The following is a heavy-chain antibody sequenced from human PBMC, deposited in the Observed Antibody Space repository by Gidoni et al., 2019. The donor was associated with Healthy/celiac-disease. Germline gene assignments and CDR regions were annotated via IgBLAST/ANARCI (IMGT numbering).Heavy chain of an antibody. V-gene: IGHV1-69*08. CDR2: IIPILGIA. CDR1: GGTFSSYT. Sequence: QVQLVQSGAEVKKPGSSGKVSCKASGGTFSSYTISWVRQAPCRGLEWMGMIIPILGIANSAQKFHGRVTITADKSTGTAYIELSSLRSEDTAVYYCAREDAKTRASDYWGQGTLVTVSS. D-gene: IGHD2-2*01. CDR3: AREDAKTRASDY. J-gene: IGHJ4*02.